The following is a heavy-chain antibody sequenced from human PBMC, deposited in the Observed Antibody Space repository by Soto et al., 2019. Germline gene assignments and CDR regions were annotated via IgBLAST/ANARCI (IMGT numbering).Heavy chain of an antibody. D-gene: IGHD3-22*01. V-gene: IGHV3-23*01. CDR1: GFTFSSYA. Sequence: PGGSLRLSCAASGFTFSSYAMIWVRQAPGKGLEWVSAISGSGGSTYYADSVKGRFTISRDNSKNTLYLQMNSLRAEDTAVYYCAKNLIYYDSSGPYFDYWGQGTLVTVSS. CDR3: AKNLIYYDSSGPYFDY. J-gene: IGHJ4*02. CDR2: ISGSGGST.